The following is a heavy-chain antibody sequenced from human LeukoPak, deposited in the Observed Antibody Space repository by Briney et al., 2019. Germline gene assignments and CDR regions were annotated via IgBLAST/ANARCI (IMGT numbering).Heavy chain of an antibody. CDR3: VRDGEGVAISVNYWFDP. J-gene: IGHJ5*02. D-gene: IGHD3-10*01. V-gene: IGHV1-8*01. CDR2: QNPNNGNT. CDR1: GFTFPSYY. Sequence: GATVNVSRKACGFTFPSYYIHWVRQACRQGREWMGCQNPNNGNTGYAQKFQGRVTMTRDTSISTAYMELRGLRSEDTAVYYCVRDGEGVAISVNYWFDPWGQGTLVTVSS.